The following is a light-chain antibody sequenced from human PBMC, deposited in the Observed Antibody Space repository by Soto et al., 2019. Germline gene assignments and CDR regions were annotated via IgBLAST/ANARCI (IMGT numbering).Light chain of an antibody. V-gene: IGKV3-15*01. J-gene: IGKJ2*01. CDR3: HQYNNWPYT. CDR1: QSVSSN. CDR2: GAS. Sequence: EIVMTQSPATLSVSPRERATLSCRASQSVSSNLAWYQQKSGQAPRLLIYGASTRATPIPATFSGSGSGTEFTLTISSLQYGDFAVYYCHQYNNWPYTFGQGTKLEIK.